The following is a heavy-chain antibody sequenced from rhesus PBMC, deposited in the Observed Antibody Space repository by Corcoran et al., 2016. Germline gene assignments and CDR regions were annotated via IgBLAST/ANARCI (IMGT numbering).Heavy chain of an antibody. Sequence: EVQLVESGGGLVQPGGSLRLSCAASGFTFSSYDMSWFRQAPGKGLEWVSYIIYPGNTTYYADSVKGRFTISRDNAKNSLSLQMSSLRAEDTAVYYCTSEFDGYFDYWGQGVLVTVSS. J-gene: IGHJ4*01. CDR1: GFTFSSYD. V-gene: IGHV3-136*01. CDR2: IIYPGNTT. CDR3: TSEFDGYFDY.